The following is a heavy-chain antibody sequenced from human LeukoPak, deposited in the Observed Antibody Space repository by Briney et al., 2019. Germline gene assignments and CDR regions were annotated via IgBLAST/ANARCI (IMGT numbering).Heavy chain of an antibody. CDR1: GFTFSSYS. D-gene: IGHD4-17*01. V-gene: IGHV3-23*01. Sequence: PGGSLRLSCTASGFTFSSYSMSWVRQGPGTGPEWVSAISGSGDTTFYADSVKGRFTISRDNSKKTLYLQVNSLRAEDTAVYFCAKELTTERTPGVDSWGQGTLVTVSS. CDR3: AKELTTERTPGVDS. CDR2: ISGSGDTT. J-gene: IGHJ4*02.